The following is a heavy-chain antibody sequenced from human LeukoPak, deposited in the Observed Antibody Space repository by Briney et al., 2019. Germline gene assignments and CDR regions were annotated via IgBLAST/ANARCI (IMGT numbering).Heavy chain of an antibody. CDR2: IYYSGST. Sequence: SETLSLTCTVSGGSTSSSSYYWGWIRQPPGKGLEWIGSIYYSGSTYYNPSLKSRVTISVDTSKNQFSLKLSSVTAADTAVYYCARDEKGGYSDWGQGTLVTVSS. D-gene: IGHD5-12*01. CDR1: GGSTSSSSYY. J-gene: IGHJ4*02. CDR3: ARDEKGGYSD. V-gene: IGHV4-39*07.